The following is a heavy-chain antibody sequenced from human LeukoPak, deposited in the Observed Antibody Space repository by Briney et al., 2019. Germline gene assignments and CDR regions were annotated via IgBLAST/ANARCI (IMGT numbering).Heavy chain of an antibody. J-gene: IGHJ3*02. CDR1: GGSISSGGYY. CDR3: ASPRKPGYSSSWYADEDAFDI. V-gene: IGHV4-30-2*01. CDR2: IYHSGST. Sequence: SETLSLTCTVSGGSISSGGYYWSWIRQPPGKGLEWIGYIYHSGSTYYNPSLKSRVTISVDRSKNQFSLKLSSVTAADTAVYYCASPRKPGYSSSWYADEDAFDIWGQGTMVTVSS. D-gene: IGHD6-13*01.